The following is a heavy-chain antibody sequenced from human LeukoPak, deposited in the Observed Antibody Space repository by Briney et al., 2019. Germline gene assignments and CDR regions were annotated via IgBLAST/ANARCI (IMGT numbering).Heavy chain of an antibody. Sequence: GGSLRLSCAASGFIFRSYAMSWVRQAPGKGLEWVSALSGSGDKTFYADSVKGRFTISRDNSKNTLYLQMNSLRAEDTAVYYCARIPSDYYYYGMDVWGQGTTVTVSS. V-gene: IGHV3-23*01. CDR3: ARIPSDYYYYGMDV. J-gene: IGHJ6*02. CDR1: GFIFRSYA. CDR2: LSGSGDKT.